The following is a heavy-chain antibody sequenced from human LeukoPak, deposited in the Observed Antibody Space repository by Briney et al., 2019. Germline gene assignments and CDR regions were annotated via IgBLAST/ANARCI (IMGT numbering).Heavy chain of an antibody. CDR3: AKDAPVNIVVVPAANS. CDR1: GFTFSSYA. D-gene: IGHD2-2*01. J-gene: IGHJ4*02. CDR2: ISGSGGST. V-gene: IGHV3-23*01. Sequence: GGSLRLSCAASGFTFSSYAMSWVRQAPGKGLEWVSAISGSGGSTYYADSVKGRFTIFRDNSKNTLYLQMNSLRAEDTAVYYCAKDAPVNIVVVPAANSWGQGTLVTVSS.